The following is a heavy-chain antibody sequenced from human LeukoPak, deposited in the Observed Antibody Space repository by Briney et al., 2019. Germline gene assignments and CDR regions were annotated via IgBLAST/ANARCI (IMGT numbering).Heavy chain of an antibody. CDR3: ARDREYYFDY. CDR2: ISYDGSTT. D-gene: IGHD3-10*01. V-gene: IGHV3-30*04. J-gene: IGHJ4*02. Sequence: GGSLRLSCAASGFTFSSYAMHWVRQAPGKGLEWVTVISYDGSTTYYADSVKGRFTISRDNSKNTLYLQMNSLRAEDTAVYYCARDREYYFDYWGQGTLVTVSS. CDR1: GFTFSSYA.